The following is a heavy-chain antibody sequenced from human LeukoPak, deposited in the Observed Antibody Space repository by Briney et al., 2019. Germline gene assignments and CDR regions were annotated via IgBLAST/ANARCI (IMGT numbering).Heavy chain of an antibody. Sequence: SETLSHTCTVSGDSINSLDLWSWVRQPPGKGLEWIGEMYLSGTTHSNPSVKSRVTISIDKSKNQFFLNLSSVTAADTAVYYCAGLVGRYSSGLYYYYFDYWGQGTLVTVSS. CDR3: AGLVGRYSSGLYYYYFDY. CDR1: GDSINSLDL. J-gene: IGHJ4*02. D-gene: IGHD3-22*01. V-gene: IGHV4-4*02. CDR2: MYLSGTT.